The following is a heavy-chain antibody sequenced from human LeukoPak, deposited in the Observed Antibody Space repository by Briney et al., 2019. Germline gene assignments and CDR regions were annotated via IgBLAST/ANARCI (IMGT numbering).Heavy chain of an antibody. Sequence: GESLKISCKGSGYSFTSYWIGWVRQMPGKGLEWMGIIYPGDSDTRYSPSFQGQVTISADKSISTAYLQWSSLKASDTTMYYCARHARTPIAVAGTTWFDPWGQGTLVTVSS. CDR2: IYPGDSDT. V-gene: IGHV5-51*01. CDR1: GYSFTSYW. D-gene: IGHD6-19*01. CDR3: ARHARTPIAVAGTTWFDP. J-gene: IGHJ5*02.